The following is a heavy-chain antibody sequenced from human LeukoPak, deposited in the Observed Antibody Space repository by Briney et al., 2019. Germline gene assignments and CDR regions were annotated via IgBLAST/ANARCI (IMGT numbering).Heavy chain of an antibody. V-gene: IGHV6-1*01. D-gene: IGHD3-22*01. CDR2: TYYRSKWYY. CDR1: GDSVSSNSAA. J-gene: IGHJ4*02. CDR3: ARVKDYYDGSVYYFLDY. Sequence: SQTLSLTCAISGDSVSSNSAAWNWIRQSPSRGLEWLGRTYYRSKWYYQYAVSVRSRITISPDTSKNQFSLQLNSVTSEDTAVYFCARVKDYYDGSVYYFLDYWGQGTLVTVSS.